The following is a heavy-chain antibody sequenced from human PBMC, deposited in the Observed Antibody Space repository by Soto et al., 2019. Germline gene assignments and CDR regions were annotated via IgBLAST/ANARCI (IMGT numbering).Heavy chain of an antibody. Sequence: PSETLSLTCTVSGGSISSSSYYWGWIRQPPGKGLEWIGSIYYSGSTYYNPSLKSRVTISVDTSKNQFSLKLSSVTAADTAVYYCARQRQLSTPFDYWGQGTLVTVSS. CDR1: GGSISSSSYY. J-gene: IGHJ4*02. CDR3: ARQRQLSTPFDY. D-gene: IGHD6-6*01. V-gene: IGHV4-39*01. CDR2: IYYSGST.